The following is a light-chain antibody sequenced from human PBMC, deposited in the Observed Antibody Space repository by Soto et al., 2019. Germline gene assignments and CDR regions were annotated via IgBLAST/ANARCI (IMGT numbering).Light chain of an antibody. J-gene: IGKJ2*01. CDR2: TAS. CDR1: QSISSF. Sequence: DIQMTQSPSSLSASVGDRVTITCRASQSISSFLNWYQQKPGKAPKLLIYTASSLQSGVPSRFSGSGYGTDLTLTISSLQPEDFATYYCQHSYSTPYTFGQGTKLEIK. V-gene: IGKV1-39*01. CDR3: QHSYSTPYT.